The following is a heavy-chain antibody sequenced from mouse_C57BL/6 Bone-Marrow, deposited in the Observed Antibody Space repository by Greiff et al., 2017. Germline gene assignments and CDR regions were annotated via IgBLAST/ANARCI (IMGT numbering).Heavy chain of an antibody. CDR1: GFNIKDDY. V-gene: IGHV14-4*01. Sequence: EVQLQQSGAERVRPGASGKLSCTASGFNIKDDYMHWVKQRPEPGREGIGWIDPENGDTEYASKFQGKATITADTCSNTAYLQLSSLTSEDTAVYYCTTPYYYGRYFDVWGTGTTVTVSS. J-gene: IGHJ1*03. D-gene: IGHD1-1*01. CDR2: IDPENGDT. CDR3: TTPYYYGRYFDV.